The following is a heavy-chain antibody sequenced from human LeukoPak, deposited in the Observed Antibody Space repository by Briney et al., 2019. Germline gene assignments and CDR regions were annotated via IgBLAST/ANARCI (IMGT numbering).Heavy chain of an antibody. D-gene: IGHD1-26*01. CDR1: GFVFSIYT. CDR3: AKDFGRIRGTPDS. J-gene: IGHJ4*02. CDR2: IGGSYTGGSV. Sequence: GGSLRLSCSASGFVFSIYTMYWVRQAPGKGPQYVSTIGGSYTGGSVYYADSVKDRFTISRDDSKSILYLQMNGLRSEDTALYYCAKDFGRIRGTPDSWGQGTLVTVSS. V-gene: IGHV3-64D*06.